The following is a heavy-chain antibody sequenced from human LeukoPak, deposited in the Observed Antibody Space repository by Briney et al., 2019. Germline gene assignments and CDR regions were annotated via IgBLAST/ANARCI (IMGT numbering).Heavy chain of an antibody. CDR1: GGSFSGYY. CDR3: ARAVGGDRYFYYYYGMDV. V-gene: IGHV4-34*01. D-gene: IGHD4-17*01. Sequence: SETLSLTCAVYGGSFSGYYWSWIRQPPGKGLEWIGEINHSGSTNYNPSLKSRVTISVDTSKNQFSLKLSSVTAADMAVYYCARAVGGDRYFYYYYGMDVWGQGTTVTVSS. J-gene: IGHJ6*02. CDR2: INHSGST.